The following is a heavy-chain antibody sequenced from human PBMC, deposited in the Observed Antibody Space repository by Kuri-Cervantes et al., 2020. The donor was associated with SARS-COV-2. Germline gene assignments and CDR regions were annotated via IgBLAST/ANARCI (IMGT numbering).Heavy chain of an antibody. D-gene: IGHD2-15*01. J-gene: IGHJ4*02. CDR2: IRYDGSNK. V-gene: IGHV3-30*02. Sequence: GGSLRLSCAASGFTFSSYGMHWVRQAPGKGLEWVAFIRYDGSNKYYADSVKGRFTISRGNSKNTLYLQMNSLRAEDTAVYYCAKDRVYCSGGSCPLYYWGQGTLVTVSS. CDR3: AKDRVYCSGGSCPLYY. CDR1: GFTFSSYG.